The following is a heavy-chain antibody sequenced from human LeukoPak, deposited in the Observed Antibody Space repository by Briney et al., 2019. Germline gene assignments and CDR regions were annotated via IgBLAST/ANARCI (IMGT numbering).Heavy chain of an antibody. CDR2: ISWHSRSI. V-gene: IGHV3-9*01. D-gene: IGHD3-22*01. CDR3: TKDLSSQWFTDIRHYGINV. Sequence: TGRSLRLSCAASGFTFDDYSTHWVRQAPGKGLEWVAGISWHSRSIGYADSVKGRFTISRDNAKNSVSLQMNSLRTEDTALYYCTKDLSSQWFTDIRHYGINVWGQGITVAVSS. J-gene: IGHJ6*02. CDR1: GFTFDDYS.